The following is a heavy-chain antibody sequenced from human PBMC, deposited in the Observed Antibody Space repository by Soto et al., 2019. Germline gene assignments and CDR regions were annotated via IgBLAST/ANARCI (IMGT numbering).Heavy chain of an antibody. CDR1: GFSFSDYY. D-gene: IGHD3-16*01. CDR3: ARLPYPWGWFDP. J-gene: IGHJ5*02. Sequence: QVQLVESGGGLVKPGGSLRLSCAACGFSFSDYYMGWIRQAPGKGLEWISYISNSGRTIYYADSLKGRFTISRDNAKNSLYLQMNSLRVDDTAMYYCARLPYPWGWFDPWGQGTLVTVSS. V-gene: IGHV3-11*01. CDR2: ISNSGRTI.